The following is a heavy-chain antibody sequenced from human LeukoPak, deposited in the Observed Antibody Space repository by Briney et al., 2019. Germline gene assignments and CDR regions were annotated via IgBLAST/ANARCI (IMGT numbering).Heavy chain of an antibody. J-gene: IGHJ4*02. CDR3: ARESSAAAGDY. CDR1: GGSISSSSYY. Sequence: SETLSLTCTVSGGSISSSSYYWGWIRQPPGKGLEWIGSIYHSGSTYYNPSLKSRVTISVDTSKNQVSLNLRSVTAADTAVYYCARESSAAAGDYWGQGTLVTVSS. D-gene: IGHD6-13*01. CDR2: IYHSGST. V-gene: IGHV4-39*07.